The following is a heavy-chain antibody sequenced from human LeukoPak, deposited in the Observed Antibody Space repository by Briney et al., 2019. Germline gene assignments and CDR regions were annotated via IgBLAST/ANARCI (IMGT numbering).Heavy chain of an antibody. Sequence: PGRSLRLSCAASGFTFSSYGMNWVRQAPGKGLEWVAVIWYGESNKYYADSVKGRFTISRDNSKNTLYLQMNSLRAEDTAVYYCARAGIQLWSDAFDIWGQGTMVTVSS. CDR1: GFTFSSYG. J-gene: IGHJ3*02. CDR3: ARAGIQLWSDAFDI. CDR2: IWYGESNK. D-gene: IGHD5-18*01. V-gene: IGHV3-33*08.